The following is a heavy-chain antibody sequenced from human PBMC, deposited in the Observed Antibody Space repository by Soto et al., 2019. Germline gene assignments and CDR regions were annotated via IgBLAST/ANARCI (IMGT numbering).Heavy chain of an antibody. J-gene: IGHJ3*01. CDR2: VWANGINN. CDR3: VRERGPFDAFDF. V-gene: IGHV3-33*01. Sequence: PXGSLRLSCSASGFIFTNYGMHWVRQAPGKGLEWVAVVWANGINNYYADFVEGRFTISRDNSKSSLYLQMNSLRVEDTAVYYCVRERGPFDAFDFWGQGTMVTVSS. CDR1: GFIFTNYG.